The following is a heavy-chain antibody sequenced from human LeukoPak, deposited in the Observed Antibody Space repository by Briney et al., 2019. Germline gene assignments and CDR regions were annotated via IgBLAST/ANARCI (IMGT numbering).Heavy chain of an antibody. V-gene: IGHV4-59*11. CDR2: IYYSGST. D-gene: IGHD4-17*01. CDR1: GGSISSHY. Sequence: SETLSLTCAVSGGSISSHYWSWIRQPPGKGLEWIGYIYYSGSTNYNPSLKSRVTISVDTSKNQFSLKLTSVTAADTAIYYCAREDPQTTVPEGLDVWGQGTTVTVSS. J-gene: IGHJ6*02. CDR3: AREDPQTTVPEGLDV.